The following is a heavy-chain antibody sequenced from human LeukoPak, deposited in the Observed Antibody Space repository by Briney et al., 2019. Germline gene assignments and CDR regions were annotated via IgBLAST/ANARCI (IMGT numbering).Heavy chain of an antibody. CDR2: IYYSGST. V-gene: IGHV4-59*01. J-gene: IGHJ4*02. D-gene: IGHD6-6*01. Sequence: SETLSLTCTVSGGSISSYYWSWVRQPPGKGLEWIGYIYYSGSTNYNPSLKSRGTISVDTSKNQFSLKLSSVTAADTAVYYCARDTSRPARRYFDYWGQGTLVTVSS. CDR1: GGSISSYY. CDR3: ARDTSRPARRYFDY.